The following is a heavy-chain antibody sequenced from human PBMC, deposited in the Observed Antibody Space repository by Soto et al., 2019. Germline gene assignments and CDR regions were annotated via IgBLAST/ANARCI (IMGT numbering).Heavy chain of an antibody. V-gene: IGHV3-72*01. J-gene: IGHJ4*02. D-gene: IGHD3-16*01. CDR1: GFNFNEYF. Sequence: LRLSCSASGFNFNEYFMDWVRQTPGKGLEWVGRSKDISNGYTTHFAASVKGRLTMSRDESKNSLYLQMNSLETEDTAIYYCARDNWGSYDYWGQGTLVTVSS. CDR3: ARDNWGSYDY. CDR2: SKDISNGYTT.